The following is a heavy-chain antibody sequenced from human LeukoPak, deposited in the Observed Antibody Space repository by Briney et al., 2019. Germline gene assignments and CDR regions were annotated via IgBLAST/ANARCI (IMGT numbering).Heavy chain of an antibody. V-gene: IGHV3-21*01. CDR3: ARDIYGGNWPNDY. CDR2: ISGRSSYI. CDR1: GFTFSSYT. Sequence: PGGSLRLSCAAAGFTFSSYTMNWVRQAPGKGLEWVSSISGRSSYIYYVDSVKGRFTISRDNAKNSLHLQKNSLRAEDTAVYYCARDIYGGNWPNDYWGQGTLVTVSS. J-gene: IGHJ4*02. D-gene: IGHD4-23*01.